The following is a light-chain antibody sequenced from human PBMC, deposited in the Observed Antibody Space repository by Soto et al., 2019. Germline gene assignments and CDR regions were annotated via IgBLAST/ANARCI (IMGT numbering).Light chain of an antibody. CDR1: SSDIGYYNY. CDR2: DVS. V-gene: IGLV2-14*03. CDR3: SAYTTSSTVV. Sequence: QSALTQPASVSGYPGQSITISCTGTSSDIGYYNYVSWYQQHPGKAPKVMIYDVSNRPSGVSNRFSGSKSANTASLTISGLQAEDEADYHCSAYTTSSTVVFGSGTKLTV. J-gene: IGLJ1*01.